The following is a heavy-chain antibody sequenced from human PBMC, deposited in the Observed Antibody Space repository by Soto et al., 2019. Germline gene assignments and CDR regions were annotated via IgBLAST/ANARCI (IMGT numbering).Heavy chain of an antibody. CDR3: ARVGRGSGWTYYYYYYGMDV. Sequence: SETLSLTCAVFGGSFSGYYWSGIRQPPGKGLEWIGEINHSGSTNYNPSLKSRVTISVDTSMNQFSLKLSSVTAADTAVYYCARVGRGSGWTYYYYYYGMDVWGQGTTVT. J-gene: IGHJ6*02. CDR2: INHSGST. CDR1: GGSFSGYY. V-gene: IGHV4-34*01. D-gene: IGHD6-19*01.